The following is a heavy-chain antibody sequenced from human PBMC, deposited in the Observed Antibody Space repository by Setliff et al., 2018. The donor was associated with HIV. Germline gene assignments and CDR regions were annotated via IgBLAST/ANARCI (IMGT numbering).Heavy chain of an antibody. CDR1: GFSFSSYW. J-gene: IGHJ4*02. CDR2: VKQDGREK. D-gene: IGHD5-12*01. V-gene: IGHV3-7*03. CDR3: ATSPPGGSSAYIWGSDYFDY. Sequence: PGGSLRLSCAASGFSFSSYWMSWVRQAPGKGLEWVANVKQDGREKYYVDSVKGRFTISRDNAKNSLYLQMNSLRAEDTAVYYCATSPPGGSSAYIWGSDYFDYWGQGALVTVSS.